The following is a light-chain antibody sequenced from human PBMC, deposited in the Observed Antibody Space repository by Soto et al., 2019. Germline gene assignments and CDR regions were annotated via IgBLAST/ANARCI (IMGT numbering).Light chain of an antibody. J-gene: IGKJ1*01. CDR1: QSVSNN. Sequence: EIVMTQSPATLSVSPGVRANLSCRDSQSVSNNLAWYQQKPGQAPRLLIYGASTRATGIPARFSGSGSGTEFTLTISSLQSEDFAVYYCQQYNNWPPWTFGQGTKVEIK. CDR3: QQYNNWPPWT. CDR2: GAS. V-gene: IGKV3-15*01.